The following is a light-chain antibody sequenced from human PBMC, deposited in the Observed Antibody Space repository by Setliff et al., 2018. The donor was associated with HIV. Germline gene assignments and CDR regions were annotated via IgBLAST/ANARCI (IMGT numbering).Light chain of an antibody. CDR1: SSNIGSNN. J-gene: IGLJ1*01. V-gene: IGLV1-44*01. CDR2: SSN. Sequence: QSVLTQPPSASGTPGQRVTISCSGSSSNIGSNNVNWYQQLPGTAPILLIHSSNQRPAGVPDRFSGSKSGTSASLAISGLQSEDEADYYCAAWDGSLNGYVFGTGTKVTVL. CDR3: AAWDGSLNGYV.